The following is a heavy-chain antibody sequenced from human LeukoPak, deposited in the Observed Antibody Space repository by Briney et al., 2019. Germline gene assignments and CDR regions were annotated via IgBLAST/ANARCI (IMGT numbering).Heavy chain of an antibody. CDR2: INPNSGGT. CDR1: GYTFTDFF. CDR3: ARSIVATITPTHY. J-gene: IGHJ4*02. Sequence: GASVKVSCKASGYTFTDFFIHWVRQAPGQGLEWMGWINPNSGGTNYAQKSQGKITMTRDTSISTAYMELRSDDTAIYYCARSIVATITPTHYWGQGTLVTVSS. D-gene: IGHD5-12*01. V-gene: IGHV1-2*02.